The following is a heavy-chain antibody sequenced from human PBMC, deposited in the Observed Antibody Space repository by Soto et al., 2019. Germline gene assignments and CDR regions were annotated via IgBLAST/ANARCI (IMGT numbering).Heavy chain of an antibody. D-gene: IGHD4-4*01. CDR2: ISGSGSST. V-gene: IGHV3-23*01. J-gene: IGHJ4*02. Sequence: GGSLRLSCAASGFTFSSYAMSWVRQATGKGLEWVSAISGSGSSTYYADSVKGRFTISRDNSKNTLYLQMNSLRAEDTAVYYCAKELEGRTTVTTQKIFDYWGQGTLVTVSS. CDR3: AKELEGRTTVTTQKIFDY. CDR1: GFTFSSYA.